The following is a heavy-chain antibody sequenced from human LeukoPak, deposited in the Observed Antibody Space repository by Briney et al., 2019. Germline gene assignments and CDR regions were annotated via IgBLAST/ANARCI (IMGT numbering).Heavy chain of an antibody. J-gene: IGHJ5*02. D-gene: IGHD3-22*01. CDR1: GGSISSGGYY. CDR2: IYTSGST. CDR3: ARDQPPFITMIVVVPPGWFDP. V-gene: IGHV4-61*02. Sequence: NSSETLSLTCTVSGGSISSGGYYWSWIRQPAGKGLEWIGRIYTSGSTNYNPSLKSRVTMSVDTSKNQFSLKLSSVTAADTAVYYCARDQPPFITMIVVVPPGWFDPWGQGTLVTVSS.